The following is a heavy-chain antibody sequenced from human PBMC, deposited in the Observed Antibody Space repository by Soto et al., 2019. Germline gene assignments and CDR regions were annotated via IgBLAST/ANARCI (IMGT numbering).Heavy chain of an antibody. Sequence: QVQLQESGPGLVKPSQTLFLPCTVSGGSISSGDYYWGWLRQPPGKGLEWIGYIYYRGSTFYNPSLKSRITTAVDTSQNQFSLKLSAATASDTAGYYCARGPSIAARRLDYCGQGTLVTVSS. J-gene: IGHJ4*02. CDR3: ARGPSIAARRLDY. D-gene: IGHD6-6*01. CDR2: IYYRGST. V-gene: IGHV4-30-4*01. CDR1: GGSISSGDYY.